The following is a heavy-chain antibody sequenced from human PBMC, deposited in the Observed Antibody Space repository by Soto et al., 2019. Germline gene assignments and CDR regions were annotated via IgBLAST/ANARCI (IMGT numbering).Heavy chain of an antibody. CDR1: GHTFTGYY. CDR3: ARVNIAASTDYFDY. J-gene: IGHJ4*02. D-gene: IGHD6-25*01. V-gene: IGHV1-2*02. CDR2: INPNSGGT. Sequence: GASVKVSCKASGHTFTGYYMHWVRQAPGQGLEWMGWINPNSGGTNYAQKFQGRVTMTRDTSINTAYMELSRLRSDDTAVYYCARVNIAASTDYFDYWGQGTLVTVSS.